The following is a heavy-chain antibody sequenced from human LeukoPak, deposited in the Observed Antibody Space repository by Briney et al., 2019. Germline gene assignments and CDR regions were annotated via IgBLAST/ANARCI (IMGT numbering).Heavy chain of an antibody. CDR3: ASTPPGYSSGWYDY. CDR2: IIPILGIA. CDR1: GGTFSSYA. Sequence: GASVKGSCKASGGTFSSYAISWVRQAPGQGLEWMGRIIPILGIANYAQKFQGRVTITADKSTSTAYMELSSLRSEDTAVYYCASTPPGYSSGWYDYWGQGTLVTVSS. V-gene: IGHV1-69*04. J-gene: IGHJ4*02. D-gene: IGHD6-19*01.